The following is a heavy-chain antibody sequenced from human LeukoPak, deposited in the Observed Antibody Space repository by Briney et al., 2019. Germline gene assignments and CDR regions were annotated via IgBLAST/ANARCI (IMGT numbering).Heavy chain of an antibody. CDR3: AREWSSSSDAFDI. Sequence: SETLSLTCTVSGGSISSSSYYWGWIRQPPGKGLEWVGSIYYSGSTYYNPSLKSRVTISVDTSKNQFSLKLSSVTAADTAVYYCAREWSSSSDAFDIWAKGQWSPSLQ. V-gene: IGHV4-39*07. CDR2: IYYSGST. D-gene: IGHD6-6*01. CDR1: GGSISSSSYY. J-gene: IGHJ3*02.